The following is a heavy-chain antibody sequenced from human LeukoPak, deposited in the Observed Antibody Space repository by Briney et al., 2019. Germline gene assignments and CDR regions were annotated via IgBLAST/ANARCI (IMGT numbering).Heavy chain of an antibody. V-gene: IGHV1-18*01. Sequence: ASVKVSCKASGYTFTSYVISWVRQAPGQGLAWMGWISAYDGNTNYAQKLQGRVTMTTDTSTSTAYMELRSLRSDDTAVYYCARDYRRNYITIFGHNWFDPWGQGTLVTVSS. J-gene: IGHJ5*02. CDR1: GYTFTSYV. CDR3: ARDYRRNYITIFGHNWFDP. D-gene: IGHD3-3*01. CDR2: ISAYDGNT.